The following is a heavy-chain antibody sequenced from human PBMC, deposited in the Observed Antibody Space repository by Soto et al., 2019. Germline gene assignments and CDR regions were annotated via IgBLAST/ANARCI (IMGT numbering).Heavy chain of an antibody. V-gene: IGHV1-69*01. CDR3: ARERNCSGGSCYVWFDP. D-gene: IGHD2-15*01. Sequence: QVQLVQSGAEVKKPGSSVKVSCKASGGTFSSYAISWVRQAPGQGLEWMGGIIPIIGTANYAQKFQGRVTITADESTSTAYMQLSSLRSEDTAVYYCARERNCSGGSCYVWFDPWGQGTLVTVSS. CDR2: IIPIIGTA. CDR1: GGTFSSYA. J-gene: IGHJ5*02.